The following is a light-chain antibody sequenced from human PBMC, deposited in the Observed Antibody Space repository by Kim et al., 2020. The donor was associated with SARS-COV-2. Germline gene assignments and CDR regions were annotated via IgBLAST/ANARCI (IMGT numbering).Light chain of an antibody. CDR1: KLGNKY. CDR3: QAWDGSTVV. V-gene: IGLV3-1*01. Sequence: VSPGQTASITCSGDKLGNKYACWYQQKPGQSPVLVIYQDNKRPSGIPERFSGSNSGNTATLTISGTQAMDEADYYCQAWDGSTVVFGGGTQLTVL. CDR2: QDN. J-gene: IGLJ2*01.